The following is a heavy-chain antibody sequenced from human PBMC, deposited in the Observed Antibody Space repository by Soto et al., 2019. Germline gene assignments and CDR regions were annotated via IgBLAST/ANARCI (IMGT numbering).Heavy chain of an antibody. CDR3: VRDTTTSWETQHFSFDH. CDR2: ITSSGSYI. D-gene: IGHD2-2*01. Sequence: GGSLRLSCTVSGFTFDSYAMGWVRQAPGKGLEWLSFITSSGSYIFYADSVTGRFTISRDNAKNSLFLQMNSLRAEDTAVYYCVRDTTTSWETQHFSFDHWGQGGLVTVSS. CDR1: GFTFDSYA. V-gene: IGHV3-21*01. J-gene: IGHJ4*02.